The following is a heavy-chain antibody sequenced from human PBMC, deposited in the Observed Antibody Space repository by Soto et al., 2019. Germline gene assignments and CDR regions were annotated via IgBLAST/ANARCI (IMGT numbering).Heavy chain of an antibody. CDR1: GFTFSSYG. Sequence: PGGSLRLSCAASGFTFSSYGMHWVRQAPGRGLEWVAVISYDGSNKYYADSVKGRFTISRDNSKNTLYLQMNSLRAEDTAVYYCARDQPTPYYYGSGSYYKGPFDYWGQGTLVTVSS. J-gene: IGHJ4*02. D-gene: IGHD3-10*01. CDR3: ARDQPTPYYYGSGSYYKGPFDY. CDR2: ISYDGSNK. V-gene: IGHV3-30*03.